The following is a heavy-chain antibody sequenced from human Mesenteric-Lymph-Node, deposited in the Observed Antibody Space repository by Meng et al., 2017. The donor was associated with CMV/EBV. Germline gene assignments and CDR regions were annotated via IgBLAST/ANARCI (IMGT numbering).Heavy chain of an antibody. CDR1: GFTFIGYY. J-gene: IGHJ6*02. D-gene: IGHD6-25*01. V-gene: IGHV1-2*02. CDR2: INPNSGGT. CDR3: ASSNSGSYFYVMDV. Sequence: ASVKVSCKASGFTFIGYYIHWVRQAPGQGLEWMGWINPNSGGTNYAQRFQGRVSMTRDTSINTAYLELRRLRSGDTAVYYCASSNSGSYFYVMDVWGQGTTVTVSS.